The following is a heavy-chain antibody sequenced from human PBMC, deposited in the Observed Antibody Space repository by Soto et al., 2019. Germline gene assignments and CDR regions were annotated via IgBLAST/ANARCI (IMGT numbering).Heavy chain of an antibody. CDR1: GVTISSGGNS. V-gene: IGHV4-31*11. J-gene: IGHJ5*02. CDR2: IFYSGTT. Sequence: SXTLCLTCAVSGVTISSGGNSWSWIRQHPGKGLEWIGYIFYSGTTYYNPSLKSRVTISVDTSKNQFSLKLSSVTAADTAVYYCARSVDPWGQGTLVTVSS. CDR3: ARSVDP.